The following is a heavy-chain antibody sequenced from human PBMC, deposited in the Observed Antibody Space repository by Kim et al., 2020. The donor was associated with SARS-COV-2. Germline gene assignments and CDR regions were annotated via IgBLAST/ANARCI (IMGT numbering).Heavy chain of an antibody. V-gene: IGHV3-30-3*01. D-gene: IGHD2-21*01. CDR3: VTEGEKTRHVNS. CDR2: ISYAGSNQ. Sequence: GGSLRLSCAASGFTFSSHAMHWVRQAPCKGLEWVALISYAGSNQYYADSLKGRFTISRDNSKNMLYLQMNSLRPEDTAVYYCVTEGEKTRHVNSWGQGTL. J-gene: IGHJ4*02. CDR1: GFTFSSHA.